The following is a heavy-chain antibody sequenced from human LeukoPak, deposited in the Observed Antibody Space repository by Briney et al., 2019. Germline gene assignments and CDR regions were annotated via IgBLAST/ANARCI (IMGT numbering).Heavy chain of an antibody. CDR2: IKYDGSEE. J-gene: IGHJ4*02. D-gene: IGHD3-16*01. V-gene: IGHV3-7*01. CDR3: AYTNHLTY. CDR1: GFTFSSYW. Sequence: PGGSLRLSCAASGFTFSSYWMHWVRQAPGQGLEWVANIKYDGSEEYYADSVKGRFTISRDNAKNSLSLQMNYVRAGDTAIYYCAYTNHLTYWGQGTLVTVSS.